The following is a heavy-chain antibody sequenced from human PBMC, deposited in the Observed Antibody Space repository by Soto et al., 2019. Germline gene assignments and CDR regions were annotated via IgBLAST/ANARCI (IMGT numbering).Heavy chain of an antibody. D-gene: IGHD1-26*01. J-gene: IGHJ4*02. CDR2: IYHSGST. CDR3: ARGFKWYFDY. V-gene: IGHV4-30-2*01. Sequence: PSETLSLTCAVSGGSISSGGYSWSWIRQPPGKGLEWIGYIYHSGSTYYNPSLKSRVTISVDRSKNQFSLKLSSVTAADTAVYYCARGFKWYFDYWGQGTLVTAPQ. CDR1: GGSISSGGYS.